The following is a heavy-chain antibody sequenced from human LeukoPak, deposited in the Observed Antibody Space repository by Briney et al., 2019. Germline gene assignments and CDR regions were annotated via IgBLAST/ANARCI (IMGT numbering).Heavy chain of an antibody. CDR3: ARDLNLYDSSGYYPR. D-gene: IGHD3-22*01. V-gene: IGHV3-48*02. Sequence: GGSLRLSCAASGFTFSSYSMNWVRQAPGKGMEWVSYISSSSGTIYYADSVKGRFTISRDNAENSLYLQMNSLRDEDTAVYYCARDLNLYDSSGYYPRWGQGTLVTVSS. J-gene: IGHJ4*02. CDR1: GFTFSSYS. CDR2: ISSSSGTI.